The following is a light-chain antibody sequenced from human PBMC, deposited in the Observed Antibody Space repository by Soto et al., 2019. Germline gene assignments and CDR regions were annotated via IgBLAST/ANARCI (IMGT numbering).Light chain of an antibody. CDR2: RND. CDR3: AAWDDTRNGQV. Sequence: QSVLTQPPSVSAAPRQRVTISCSGSNSNIGNNAVNWYQQIPGKAPKVLIYRNDVVLSGVSDRFSGSKSGTSASLAISGRQSEDEAHYYCAAWDDTRNGQVFGGGTKVTVL. J-gene: IGLJ3*02. CDR1: NSNIGNNA. V-gene: IGLV1-36*01.